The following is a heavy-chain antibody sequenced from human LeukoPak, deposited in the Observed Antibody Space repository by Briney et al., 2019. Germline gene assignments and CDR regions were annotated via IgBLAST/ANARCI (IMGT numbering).Heavy chain of an antibody. CDR3: AKDAVGIDSGWYLDY. V-gene: IGHV3-33*06. Sequence: GGSLRLSCAASGFTFSSYGMHWVRQAPGKGLEWVAVIWYDGSNKYYADSVKGRFTISRDNSKNTLYLQMNSLRAEDTAVYYCAKDAVGIDSGWYLDYWGQGTLVTLS. J-gene: IGHJ4*02. CDR1: GFTFSSYG. CDR2: IWYDGSNK. D-gene: IGHD6-19*01.